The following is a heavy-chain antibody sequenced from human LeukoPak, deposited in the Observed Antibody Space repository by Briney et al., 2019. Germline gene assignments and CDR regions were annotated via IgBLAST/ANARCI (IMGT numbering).Heavy chain of an antibody. D-gene: IGHD3-9*01. CDR3: ATGYGSGWFDA. CDR2: IDYSGKT. V-gene: IGHV4-31*03. J-gene: IGHJ5*02. CDR1: GVSISGRGY. Sequence: SETLSLTCSVSGVSISGRGYWGWIRQHPGKGLEWIGYIDYSGKTYYKPSLQSRVIISADTSKNQFTPKVSSVTAADTAVYYCATGYGSGWFDAWGQGAVVTVSS.